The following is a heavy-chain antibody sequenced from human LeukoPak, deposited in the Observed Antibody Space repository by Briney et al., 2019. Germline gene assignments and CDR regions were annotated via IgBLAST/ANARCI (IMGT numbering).Heavy chain of an antibody. CDR2: ISYDGSNK. J-gene: IGHJ3*02. D-gene: IGHD2-2*02. CDR1: GFTFSSYA. V-gene: IGHV3-30-3*01. Sequence: GRSLRLSCAASGFTFSSYAMHWVRQAPGKGLEWVAVISYDGSNKYYADSVKGRFTISRDNSKNTLYLQMNSLRAEDTAVYYCARIPHGQIAGIGDAFDIWGQGTMVTVSS. CDR3: ARIPHGQIAGIGDAFDI.